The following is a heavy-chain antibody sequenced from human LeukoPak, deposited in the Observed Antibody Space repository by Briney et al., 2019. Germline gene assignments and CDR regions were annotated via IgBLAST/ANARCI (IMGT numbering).Heavy chain of an antibody. J-gene: IGHJ4*02. Sequence: PGGSLRLSCAASGFTFSSYGMHWVRQAPGKGPEWVAFIRYDGSNKYYADSVKGRFTISRDNSKNTLYLQMNSLRAEDTAVYYCATLGSGIAVAFDYWGQGTLVTVSS. CDR2: IRYDGSNK. V-gene: IGHV3-30*02. D-gene: IGHD6-19*01. CDR1: GFTFSSYG. CDR3: ATLGSGIAVAFDY.